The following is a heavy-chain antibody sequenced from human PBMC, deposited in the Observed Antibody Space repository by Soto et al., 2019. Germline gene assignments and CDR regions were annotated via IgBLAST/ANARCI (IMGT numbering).Heavy chain of an antibody. V-gene: IGHV3-30-3*01. D-gene: IGHD6-13*01. CDR1: GFTFSSYA. CDR2: ISYDGSNK. Sequence: GSLRLSCAASGFTFSSYAMHWVRQAPGKGLEWVTVISYDGSNKYYADSVKGRFTISRDNSKNTLYLQMNSLRAEDTAVYYCAREIAAAGVRWFDPWGQGTLVTVSS. J-gene: IGHJ5*02. CDR3: AREIAAAGVRWFDP.